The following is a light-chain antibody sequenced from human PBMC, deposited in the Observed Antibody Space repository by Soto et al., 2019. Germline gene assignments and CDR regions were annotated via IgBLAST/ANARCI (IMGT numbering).Light chain of an antibody. J-gene: IGKJ1*01. Sequence: AVSASVKDSVTITCRASQSISTWLAWYQQKPGKAPKLLIYDASSLEGGVPSRFSGSGSGTEFTLTISCLQPDDFTPYCCQLYKIFLRRFCQVAKVAIK. CDR3: QLYKIFLRR. V-gene: IGKV1-5*01. CDR1: QSISTW. CDR2: DAS.